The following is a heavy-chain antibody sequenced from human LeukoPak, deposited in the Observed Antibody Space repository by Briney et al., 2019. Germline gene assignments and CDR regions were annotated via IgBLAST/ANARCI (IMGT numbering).Heavy chain of an antibody. Sequence: GGSLRLSCAASGFTFSNYWMSWVRQAPGKGPEWVANIKEDGSEKHYVDSVKGRFTISRDNAKNSLYLQMNSLRVDDTAVYYCARTIRGYWGQGTLVTVSS. CDR2: IKEDGSEK. V-gene: IGHV3-7*03. D-gene: IGHD3-10*01. CDR3: ARTIRGY. CDR1: GFTFSNYW. J-gene: IGHJ4*02.